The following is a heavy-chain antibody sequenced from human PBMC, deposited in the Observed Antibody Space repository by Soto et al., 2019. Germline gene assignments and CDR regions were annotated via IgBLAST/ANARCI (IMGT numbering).Heavy chain of an antibody. CDR2: IIPILGIA. V-gene: IGHV1-69*08. CDR3: AREVKVRVGATSSQEYYYYGMDV. D-gene: IGHD1-26*01. J-gene: IGHJ6*02. Sequence: QVQLVQSGAEVKKPGSSVKVSCKASGGTFSSYTISWVRQAPGQGLEWMGRIIPILGIANYAQKFQGRVTITADKSTSTAYMELSSLRSEDTAVYYCAREVKVRVGATSSQEYYYYGMDVWGQGTTVTVSS. CDR1: GGTFSSYT.